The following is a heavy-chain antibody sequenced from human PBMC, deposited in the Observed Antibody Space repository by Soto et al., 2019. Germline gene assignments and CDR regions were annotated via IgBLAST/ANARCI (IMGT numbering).Heavy chain of an antibody. CDR3: ARFRRYYDFWSGYPTYYYYYGMDV. CDR1: GGSISSGGYS. CDR2: IYHSGST. V-gene: IGHV4-30-2*02. Sequence: PSETLSLTCAVSGGSISSGGYSWSWIRQPPGKGLEWIGYIYHSGSTYYNPSLKSRVTISVDRSKNQFSLKLSSVTAADTAVYYCARFRRYYDFWSGYPTYYYYYGMDVWGQGTTVT. D-gene: IGHD3-3*01. J-gene: IGHJ6*02.